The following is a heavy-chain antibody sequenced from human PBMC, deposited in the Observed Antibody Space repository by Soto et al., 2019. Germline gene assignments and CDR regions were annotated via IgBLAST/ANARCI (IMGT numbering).Heavy chain of an antibody. J-gene: IGHJ3*02. CDR3: AKGGSGSYSNAFDI. CDR2: IYYSGST. D-gene: IGHD3-10*01. Sequence: QLQLQESGPGLVKPSETLSLTCTVSGGSISSSSYYWGWIRQPPGKGLEWIGSIYYSGSTYYNPSPKSRVTLSVDTSKNQFSLKRSSVTAADTAVYYCAKGGSGSYSNAFDIWGQGTMVTVSS. CDR1: GGSISSSSYY. V-gene: IGHV4-39*01.